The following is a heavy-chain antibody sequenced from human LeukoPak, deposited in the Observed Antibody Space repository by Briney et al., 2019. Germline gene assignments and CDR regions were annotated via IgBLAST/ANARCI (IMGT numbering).Heavy chain of an antibody. CDR1: GYSFTSYW. CDR2: IYPGDSDT. V-gene: IGHV5-51*01. J-gene: IGHJ4*02. Sequence: GESLKISCKGSGYSFTSYWIGWVRQMPGKGLEWMGIIYPGDSDTKYSPSFQGQVTISGDKSISSAYLQWSSLKASDTAMYYCARLNRDSGISMVRGVPDYWGQGTLVTVSS. D-gene: IGHD3-10*01. CDR3: ARLNRDSGISMVRGVPDY.